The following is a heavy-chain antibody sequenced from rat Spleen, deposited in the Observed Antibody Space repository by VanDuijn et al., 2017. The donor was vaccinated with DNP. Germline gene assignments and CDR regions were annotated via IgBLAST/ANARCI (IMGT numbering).Heavy chain of an antibody. D-gene: IGHD3-4*01. CDR1: GFTFSSYW. CDR3: AKSPTGYPMDA. Sequence: EVQLVESGGVLVQPGRSLTLSCAASGFTFSSYWMYWIRQAPGKGLELVACINTDGGGTYYPDSVKGRFTISRDNAEDTVSLQMNSLRSEDTATYYCAKSPTGYPMDAWGQGTSVTVSS. V-gene: IGHV5-58*01. CDR2: INTDGGGT. J-gene: IGHJ4*01.